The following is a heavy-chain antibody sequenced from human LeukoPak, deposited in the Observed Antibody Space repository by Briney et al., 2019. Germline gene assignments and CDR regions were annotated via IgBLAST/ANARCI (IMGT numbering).Heavy chain of an antibody. CDR1: GYTFTSYY. Sequence: GASVKVSCKASGYTFTSYYMHWVRQAPGQGLEWMGVIRPGDGTTGYAQNFQGRVSMTSVTSTSTAYMELISLRSDDTAVYYCTRTVNSWFDPWGQGTPVTVS. CDR3: TRTVNSWFDP. D-gene: IGHD4-17*01. J-gene: IGHJ5*02. V-gene: IGHV1-46*01. CDR2: IRPGDGTT.